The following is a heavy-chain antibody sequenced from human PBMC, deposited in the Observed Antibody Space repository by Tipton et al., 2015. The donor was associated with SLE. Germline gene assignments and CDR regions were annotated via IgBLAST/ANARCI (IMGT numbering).Heavy chain of an antibody. CDR1: GGSISGYY. J-gene: IGHJ3*01. V-gene: IGHV4-59*12. CDR2: IYHSGNT. D-gene: IGHD6-13*01. CDR3: ARDREFLWYETVGDAFEH. Sequence: TLSLTCTVSGGSISGYYWSWIRQPSGKGLEWIGSIYHSGNTYYNPSLKNRVTISIDTSKNQFSLKLTSVTAADSAVYFCARDREFLWYETVGDAFEHWGQGKMVTVSS.